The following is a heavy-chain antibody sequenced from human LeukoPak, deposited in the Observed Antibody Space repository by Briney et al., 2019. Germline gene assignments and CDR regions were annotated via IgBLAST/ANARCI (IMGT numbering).Heavy chain of an antibody. J-gene: IGHJ5*02. Sequence: GGSLRLSCAAPGFTFSDYYMNWIRQAPGKGLEWISHIIGSGNTIYKADSVKGRFTISRDNAKNSLFLQMNSLRADDTAVYYCARDLEQQMVLGRFDPWGQGTLVIVSS. CDR3: ARDLEQQMVLGRFDP. V-gene: IGHV3-11*01. D-gene: IGHD6-13*01. CDR2: IIGSGNTI. CDR1: GFTFSDYY.